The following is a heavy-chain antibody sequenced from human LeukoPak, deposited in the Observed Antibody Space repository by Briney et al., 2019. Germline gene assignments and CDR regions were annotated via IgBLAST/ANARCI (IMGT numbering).Heavy chain of an antibody. J-gene: IGHJ5*02. CDR3: ATSGVKSVTTHGP. Sequence: GGSLRLSCAASGLTFSSYEMIWVRQAPGKGLEWISYIDTSGTLIHYGDSVRGRFTISRDNAKNSLFLQMNSPRAEDTAVYYCATSGVKSVTTHGPWGQGTLVTVSS. CDR2: IDTSGTLI. V-gene: IGHV3-48*03. CDR1: GLTFSSYE. D-gene: IGHD4-17*01.